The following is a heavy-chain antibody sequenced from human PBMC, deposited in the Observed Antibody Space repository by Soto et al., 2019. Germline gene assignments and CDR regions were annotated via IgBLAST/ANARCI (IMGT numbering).Heavy chain of an antibody. CDR2: INAGNGNT. J-gene: IGHJ5*02. Sequence: QVQMVQSGAEVKKPGASVKVSCKASGYTFTSYAMHWVRQAPGQRLEWMGWINAGNGNTKYSQKFQGXXTXTXXTSASTAYMELSSLRSEDTAVYYCARGYDYNWFDPWGQGTLVTVSS. CDR1: GYTFTSYA. V-gene: IGHV1-3*01. CDR3: ARGYDYNWFDP. D-gene: IGHD2-2*01.